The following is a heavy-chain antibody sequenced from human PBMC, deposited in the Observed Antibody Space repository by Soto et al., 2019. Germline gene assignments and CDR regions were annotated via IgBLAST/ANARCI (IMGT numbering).Heavy chain of an antibody. CDR1: GYTFTSYD. D-gene: IGHD1-26*01. Sequence: ASVKVSCKASGYTFTSYDMHWVRQAPGQRLEWMGWINAGNGNTKYSQKFQGRITITRDTSASTAYMELSSLRTEDMGLYYCARGPGHGGSYYEQWGQGTLVTVSS. J-gene: IGHJ4*02. CDR3: ARGPGHGGSYYEQ. V-gene: IGHV1-3*01. CDR2: INAGNGNT.